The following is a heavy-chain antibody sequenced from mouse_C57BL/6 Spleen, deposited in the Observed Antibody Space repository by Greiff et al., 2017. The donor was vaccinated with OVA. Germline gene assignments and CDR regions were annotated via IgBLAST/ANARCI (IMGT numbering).Heavy chain of an antibody. CDR1: GYTFTDYY. CDR3: ARRPTTDY. D-gene: IGHD6-1*01. J-gene: IGHJ2*01. Sequence: EVQLQQSGPELVKPGASVKISCKASGYTFTDYYMNWVKQSHGKSLEWIGDINPNNGGTSYNQKFKGKATLTVDKSSSTAYMELRSLTSEDSAVYYCARRPTTDYWGQGTPLTVSA. CDR2: INPNNGGT. V-gene: IGHV1-26*01.